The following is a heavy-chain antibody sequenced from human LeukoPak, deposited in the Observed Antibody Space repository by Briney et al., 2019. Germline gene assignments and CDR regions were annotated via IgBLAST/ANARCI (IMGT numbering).Heavy chain of an antibody. CDR1: GFTFSSYG. Sequence: GGSLRLSCAASGFTFSSYGMHWVRQAPGKGLEWVAVISYDGSNKYYADSVKGRFTISRDNSKNTLYLQMNSLRAEDTAEYYCAKDPHYYGSGSYGDYFDYWGQGTLVTVSS. D-gene: IGHD3-10*01. V-gene: IGHV3-30*18. CDR3: AKDPHYYGSGSYGDYFDY. J-gene: IGHJ4*02. CDR2: ISYDGSNK.